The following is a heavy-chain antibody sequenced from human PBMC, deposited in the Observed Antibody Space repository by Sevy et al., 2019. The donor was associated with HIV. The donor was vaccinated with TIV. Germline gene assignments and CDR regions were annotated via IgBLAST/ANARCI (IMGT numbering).Heavy chain of an antibody. CDR2: INTNTGNP. D-gene: IGHD6-13*01. Sequence: ASVKVSCKASGYTFTKYGMNWVRQAPGQGPEWMGWINTNTGNPTYDQGFTGPFVFSLDTSVSTAHLLISSLKTDDTAVYYCARGIGQQLTVIFDYWGQGTPVTVSS. CDR3: ARGIGQQLTVIFDY. V-gene: IGHV7-4-1*02. CDR1: GYTFTKYG. J-gene: IGHJ4*02.